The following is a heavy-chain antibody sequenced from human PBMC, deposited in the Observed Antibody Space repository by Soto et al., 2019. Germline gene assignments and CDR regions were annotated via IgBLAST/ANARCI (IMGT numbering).Heavy chain of an antibody. J-gene: IGHJ6*02. CDR1: GFTFSDYY. D-gene: IGHD2-2*01. V-gene: IGHV3-11*01. CDR3: ARDKLRVCNTTSCPWPKYYGMDV. Sequence: KPXVSLRLSCAASGFTFSDYYMSWMRQTPGKGLEWLSYISNSGGPIYYADSLKGRFTISRDNAKNLLYLQTNSLRTEDTAVYYCARDKLRVCNTTSCPWPKYYGMDVWGQGTTVTVSS. CDR2: ISNSGGPI.